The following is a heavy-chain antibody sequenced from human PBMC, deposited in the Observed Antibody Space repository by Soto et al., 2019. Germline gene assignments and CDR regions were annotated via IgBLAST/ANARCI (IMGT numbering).Heavy chain of an antibody. Sequence: SETLSLTCTVSGGSISSSYWSWIRQFPGKGLEWIGYTHYNRGTFYSPSLRSRVTISVDTSKNQFSLNLNSVTAADTAVYYCVRGRSTHRHWGPGTLVTVSS. D-gene: IGHD2-15*01. CDR1: GGSISSSY. CDR3: VRGRSTHRH. CDR2: THYNRGT. J-gene: IGHJ4*02. V-gene: IGHV4-59*06.